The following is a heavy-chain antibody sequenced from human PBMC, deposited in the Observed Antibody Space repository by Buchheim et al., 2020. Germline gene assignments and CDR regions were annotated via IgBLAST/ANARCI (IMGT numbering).Heavy chain of an antibody. CDR1: GFTFSNYA. CDR3: AARSDY. J-gene: IGHJ4*02. CDR2: ISGSGDRT. Sequence: EVQLLESGGGLVQPGGSLRLSCAASGFTFSNYAMTWVRQAPGKGLEWVSSISGSGDRTYFADSLKGRFTISKDNSKNTLHLQMSSLRAEDTAIYYCAARSDYWGQGTL. V-gene: IGHV3-23*01.